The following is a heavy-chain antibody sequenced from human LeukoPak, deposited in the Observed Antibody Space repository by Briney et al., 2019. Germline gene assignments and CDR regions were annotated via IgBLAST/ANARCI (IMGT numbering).Heavy chain of an antibody. D-gene: IGHD1-1*01. CDR1: GGSISSYY. Sequence: SETLSLTCTVSGGSISSYYWSWIRQPPGKGLGWIGYIYYGGSTNYNPSLKSRVTISVDTSKNQFSLKLSSVTAADTAVYYCARVGWNGYFDYWGQGTLVTVSS. V-gene: IGHV4-59*01. CDR2: IYYGGST. J-gene: IGHJ4*03. CDR3: ARVGWNGYFDY.